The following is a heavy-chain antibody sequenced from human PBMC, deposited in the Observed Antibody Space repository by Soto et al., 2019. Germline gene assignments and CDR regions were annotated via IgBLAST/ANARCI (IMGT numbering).Heavy chain of an antibody. CDR2: IIPIFGTA. CDR1: GGTFSSYA. J-gene: IGHJ4*02. V-gene: IGHV1-69*13. D-gene: IGHD2-8*01. CDR3: ARGIVLMVYAPHYYYYFDY. Sequence: SVKVSCKASGGTFSSYAISWVRQAPGQGLEWMGGIIPIFGTANYAQKFQGRVTITADESTSTAYMELSSLRSEDTAVYYRARGIVLMVYAPHYYYYFDYWGQGTLVTVSS.